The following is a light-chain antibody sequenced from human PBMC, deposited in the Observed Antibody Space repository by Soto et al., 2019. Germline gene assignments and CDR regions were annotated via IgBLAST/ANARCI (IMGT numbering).Light chain of an antibody. CDR3: QQYYATPLT. V-gene: IGKV4-1*01. CDR1: QNLLSSSNNRNY. CDR2: WAS. Sequence: DIVMTQSPDSLAVSLGERATFNCTSSQNLLSSSNNRNYLAWYQQKPGQPPKLLIYWASTRESGVPDRFSGSGSGTEFTLPISSLHAEDVALFYCQQYYATPLTCGGGTKVEI. J-gene: IGKJ4*01.